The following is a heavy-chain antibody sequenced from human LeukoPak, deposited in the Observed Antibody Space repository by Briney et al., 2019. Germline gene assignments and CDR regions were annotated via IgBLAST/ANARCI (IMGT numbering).Heavy chain of an antibody. J-gene: IGHJ5*02. V-gene: IGHV1-2*02. Sequence: ASVKVSCKASGYTFTSYYMHWVRQAPGQGLEWMGWINPNSGGTNYAQKFQGRVTMTRDTSISTAYMELSRLRSDDTAVYYCAREKLSYRLFDPWGQGTLVTVSS. CDR3: AREKLSYRLFDP. D-gene: IGHD1-26*01. CDR2: INPNSGGT. CDR1: GYTFTSYY.